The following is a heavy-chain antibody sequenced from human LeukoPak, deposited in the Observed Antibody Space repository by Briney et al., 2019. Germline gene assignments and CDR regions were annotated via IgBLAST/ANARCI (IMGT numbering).Heavy chain of an antibody. D-gene: IGHD6-19*01. CDR2: IKSKTDGGTT. J-gene: IGHJ6*04. V-gene: IGHV3-15*01. CDR3: TTGRLSDV. CDR1: GFTFSNAW. Sequence: GGSLRLSCAASGFTFSNAWMSWVRQAPGKGLEWAGRIKSKTDGGTTDYAAPVKGRFTISRDDSKNTLYLQMNSLKTEDTAVYYCTTGRLSDVWGKGTTVTASS.